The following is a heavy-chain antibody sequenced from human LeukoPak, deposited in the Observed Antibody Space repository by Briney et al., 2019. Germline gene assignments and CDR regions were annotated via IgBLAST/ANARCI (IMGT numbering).Heavy chain of an antibody. J-gene: IGHJ4*02. V-gene: IGHV3-53*01. CDR3: ARDGGGNTMKE. Sequence: WGSLRLSGAASGFTVSSNYMSRVRQGPGKGLEWVSVIYSGGSTYYADSVKGRFTISRDNSKNTLYLQMNSLRAEDTAVYYCARDGGGNTMKEWGQGTLVTVSS. CDR1: GFTVSSNY. CDR2: IYSGGST. D-gene: IGHD3-16*01.